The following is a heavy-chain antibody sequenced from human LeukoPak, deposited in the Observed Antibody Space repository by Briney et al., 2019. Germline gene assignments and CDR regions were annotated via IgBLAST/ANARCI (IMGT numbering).Heavy chain of an antibody. D-gene: IGHD3-22*01. J-gene: IGHJ3*02. CDR1: GDSISSGGHH. Sequence: SETLSLTCTVSGDSISSGGHHWSWIRQHPGKGLEWIGYIYYSGSTYYNPSLKSRVTISVDTSKNQFSLKLSSVTAADTAVYYCARELGYYNYYDSSGYFPYDAFDIWGQGTMVTVSS. V-gene: IGHV4-31*03. CDR3: ARELGYYNYYDSSGYFPYDAFDI. CDR2: IYYSGST.